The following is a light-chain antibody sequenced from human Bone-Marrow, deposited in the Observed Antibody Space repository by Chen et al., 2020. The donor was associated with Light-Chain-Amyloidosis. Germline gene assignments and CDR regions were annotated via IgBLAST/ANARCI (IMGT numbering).Light chain of an antibody. Sequence: QSVLTQPPSASGTHGHRVTISCSGASYNIGINYVYCNQHFPGAVPNLLIHRNNQRPSVVPCLFAATEADTSAFLVDRGLRSEEDADYYCAPCDGSLSGYVFGAGTKLSVL. CDR1: SYNIGINY. J-gene: IGLJ1*01. V-gene: IGLV1-47*01. CDR3: APCDGSLSGYV. CDR2: RNN.